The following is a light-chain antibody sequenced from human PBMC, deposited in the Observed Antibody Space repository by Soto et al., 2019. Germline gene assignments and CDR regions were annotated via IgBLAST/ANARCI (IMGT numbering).Light chain of an antibody. J-gene: IGKJ5*01. CDR3: QQYYSYPT. CDR1: QGISSY. Sequence: AIRMTQSPSSFSASTGDRVTITCRASQGISSYLAWYQQKPGKAPMLLIYAASTLQSGVPSRFSGSGSGTDFTLTISCLQSEDFATYYCQQYYSYPTFGQGTRLEIK. V-gene: IGKV1-8*01. CDR2: AAS.